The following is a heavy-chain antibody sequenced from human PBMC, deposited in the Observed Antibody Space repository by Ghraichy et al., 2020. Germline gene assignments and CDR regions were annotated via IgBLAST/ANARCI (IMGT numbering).Heavy chain of an antibody. Sequence: SQTLSLTCTVSGGSISSYYWSWIRQPPGKGLEWIGYIYYSGSTNYNPSLKSRVTISVDTSKNQFSLKLSSVTAADTAVYYCARVLYCSGGSCYQNAPEGDYYYYGMDVWGQGTTVTVSS. D-gene: IGHD2-15*01. V-gene: IGHV4-59*01. CDR3: ARVLYCSGGSCYQNAPEGDYYYYGMDV. CDR2: IYYSGST. CDR1: GGSISSYY. J-gene: IGHJ6*02.